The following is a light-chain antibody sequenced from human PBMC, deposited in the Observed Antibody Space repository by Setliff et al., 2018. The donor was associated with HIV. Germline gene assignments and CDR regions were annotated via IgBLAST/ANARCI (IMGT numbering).Light chain of an antibody. CDR2: DVS. CDR3: SSYTGRSTLV. Sequence: QSALAQPAPVSGSPGQSITISCTGISSDVGNYNYVSWYQEHPGKAPKLMIYDVSKRPSGVSNRFSGSKSGNTASLTISGLQAEDEADYHCSSYTGRSTLVFGTGTKVTVL. CDR1: SSDVGNYNY. J-gene: IGLJ1*01. V-gene: IGLV2-14*01.